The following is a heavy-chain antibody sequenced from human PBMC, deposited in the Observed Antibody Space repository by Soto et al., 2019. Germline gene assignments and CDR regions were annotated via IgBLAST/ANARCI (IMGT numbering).Heavy chain of an antibody. J-gene: IGHJ6*02. V-gene: IGHV3-23*01. CDR3: AKGSSYDFWSGYYVYYYYYGMDV. CDR1: GFTFSSYA. Sequence: GGSLRLSCAASGFTFSSYAMSWVRQAPGKGLEWVSAISGSGGSTYYADSVKGRFTISRDNSKNTLYLQMNSLRAEDTAVYYCAKGSSYDFWSGYYVYYYYYGMDVWGQGTTVTVSS. CDR2: ISGSGGST. D-gene: IGHD3-3*01.